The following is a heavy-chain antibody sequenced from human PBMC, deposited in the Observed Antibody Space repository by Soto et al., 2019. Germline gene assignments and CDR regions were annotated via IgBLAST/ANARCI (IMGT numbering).Heavy chain of an antibody. V-gene: IGHV1-3*01. J-gene: IGHJ6*02. CDR2: INAGNGNT. CDR3: ARDKVRRGDYYGMDV. D-gene: IGHD2-21*01. CDR1: GYTLRELN. Sequence: ASVKVSCKVTGYTLRELNLHWVRQAPGQRLEWMGWINAGNGNTKYSQKFQGRVTITRDTSASTAYMELSSLRSEDTAVYYCARDKVRRGDYYGMDVWGQGTTVTVS.